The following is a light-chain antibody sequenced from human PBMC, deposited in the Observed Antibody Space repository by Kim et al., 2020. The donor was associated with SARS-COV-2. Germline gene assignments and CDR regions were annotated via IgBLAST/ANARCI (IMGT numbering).Light chain of an antibody. J-gene: IGKJ1*01. V-gene: IGKV3-20*01. CDR3: QQYDSSSRWT. CDR2: GAS. Sequence: PGESASLSCRASQSVSGTYLAWYQQKPGQAPRLLIYGASSRATGVPDRISGSGSGTNFTLTISRLEPEDFAVYYCQQYDSSSRWTFGQGTKVDIK. CDR1: QSVSGTY.